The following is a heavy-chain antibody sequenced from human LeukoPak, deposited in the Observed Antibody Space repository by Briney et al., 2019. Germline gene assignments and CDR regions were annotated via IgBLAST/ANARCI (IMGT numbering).Heavy chain of an antibody. CDR2: IIPIFGTA. D-gene: IGHD3-3*01. CDR3: ASSLRFLEWPLRGNHYYYMDV. J-gene: IGHJ6*03. Sequence: SVKVSCKASGYTFTSYDINWVRQAPGQGLEWMGGIIPIFGTANYAQKFQGRVTITTDESTSTAYMELSSLRSEDTAVYYCASSLRFLEWPLRGNHYYYMDVWGKGTTVTVSS. CDR1: GYTFTSYD. V-gene: IGHV1-69*05.